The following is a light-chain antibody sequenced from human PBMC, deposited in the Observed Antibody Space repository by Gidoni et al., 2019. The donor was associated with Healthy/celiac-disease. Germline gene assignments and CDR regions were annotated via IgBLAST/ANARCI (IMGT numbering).Light chain of an antibody. J-gene: IGKJ3*01. CDR3: QQRSNWRVT. CDR1: QSVSSY. V-gene: IGKV3-11*01. Sequence: ELVLTQSPATLSLSPGERATLSCRASQSVSSYLAWYQQKPGQAPRLLIYDASNRATGIPARFSGSGSGTDFTLTISSLEPEDFAVYYCQQRSNWRVTFXPXTKVDIK. CDR2: DAS.